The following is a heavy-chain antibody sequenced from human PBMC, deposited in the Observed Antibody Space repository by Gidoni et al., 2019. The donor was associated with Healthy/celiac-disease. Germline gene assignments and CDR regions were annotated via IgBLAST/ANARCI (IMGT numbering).Heavy chain of an antibody. Sequence: EVQLVESGGGLVQSGRSLRLSCAASGFSFDDYAMHWVRQGPGKGLEGVSGIDGNSGSIDYSDSAKGRFTISRDNAKNSLFLQMNSLRVEDTALYYCVKSRGPYYHYYGVDVWGPGTTVTVSS. V-gene: IGHV3-9*01. CDR3: VKSRGPYYHYYGVDV. CDR1: GFSFDDYA. J-gene: IGHJ6*02. CDR2: IDGNSGSI.